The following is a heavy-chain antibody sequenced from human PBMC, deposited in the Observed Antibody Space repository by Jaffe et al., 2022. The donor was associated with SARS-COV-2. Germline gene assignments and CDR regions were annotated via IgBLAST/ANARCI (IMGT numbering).Heavy chain of an antibody. CDR1: GFTFSSYS. V-gene: IGHV3-21*01. J-gene: IGHJ3*02. D-gene: IGHD3-10*01. CDR3: ARSRVRGVAAFDI. Sequence: EVQLVESGGGLVKPGGSLRLSCAASGFTFSSYSMNWVRQAPGKGLEWVSSISSSSSYIYYADSVKGRFTISRDNAKNSLYLQMNSLRAEDTAVYYCARSRVRGVAAFDIWGQGTMVTVSS. CDR2: ISSSSSYI.